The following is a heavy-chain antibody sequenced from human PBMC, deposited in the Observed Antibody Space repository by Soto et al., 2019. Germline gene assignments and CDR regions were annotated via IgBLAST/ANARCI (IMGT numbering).Heavy chain of an antibody. V-gene: IGHV3-21*01. CDR3: ARDPRYSAVGMDV. Sequence: PGGSLRLSCAASGFTFSSYSMNWVRQAPGKGLEWVSSISSSSYIYYADSVKGRFTISRDNAKNSLYLQMNSLRAEDTAVYYCARDPRYSAVGMDVWGQGTTVTVSS. D-gene: IGHD6-19*01. J-gene: IGHJ6*02. CDR2: ISSSSYI. CDR1: GFTFSSYS.